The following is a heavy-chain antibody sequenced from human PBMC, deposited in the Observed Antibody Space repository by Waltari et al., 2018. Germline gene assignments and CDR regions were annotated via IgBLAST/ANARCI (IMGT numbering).Heavy chain of an antibody. D-gene: IGHD3-22*01. Sequence: EVQLVESGGGLVQPGGSLRRPCAASGFTFSRYSMNWVRQAPGKGLEWVSYLSGSASAIYYADSVKGRFTISRDNAKSSLFLHMTSLRAEDTAVYYCARDRGGDSSGLSPDAFDYWGQGTLVTVAP. CDR3: ARDRGGDSSGLSPDAFDY. CDR2: LSGSASAI. J-gene: IGHJ4*02. V-gene: IGHV3-48*04. CDR1: GFTFSRYS.